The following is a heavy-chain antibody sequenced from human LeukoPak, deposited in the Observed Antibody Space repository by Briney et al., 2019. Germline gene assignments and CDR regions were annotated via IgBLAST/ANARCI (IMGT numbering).Heavy chain of an antibody. CDR3: AKVSDGDSRFDY. J-gene: IGHJ4*02. CDR2: IYSGGST. Sequence: PGGSLRLSCAASGFTVSSNYMSWVRQAPGKGLEWVSVIYSGGSTYYADSVKGRFTISRDNSKNTLYLQMNSLRAEDTAVYYCAKVSDGDSRFDYWGQGTLVTVSS. CDR1: GFTVSSNY. V-gene: IGHV3-53*01. D-gene: IGHD4-17*01.